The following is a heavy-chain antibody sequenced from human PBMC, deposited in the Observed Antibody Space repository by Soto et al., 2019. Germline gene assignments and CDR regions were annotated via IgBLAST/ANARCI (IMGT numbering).Heavy chain of an antibody. V-gene: IGHV3-23*01. CDR1: GFTFSSYA. CDR3: AKAGPTFLNSFGP. J-gene: IGHJ5*02. CDR2: ISNSGHSA. D-gene: IGHD1-7*01. Sequence: GGSLRLSCAASGFTFSSYAMNWVRQAPGKGLEWISVISNSGHSAYYADSVKGRFTISRDNSKNTLYLQIKSLRAEDTAAYYCAKAGPTFLNSFGPWGQGTLVTVSS.